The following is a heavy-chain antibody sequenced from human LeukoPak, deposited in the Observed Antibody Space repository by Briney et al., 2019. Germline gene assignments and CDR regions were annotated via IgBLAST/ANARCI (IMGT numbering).Heavy chain of an antibody. CDR3: AKDISGGNSETYIDY. CDR2: ILYDGR. D-gene: IGHD4-23*01. J-gene: IGHJ4*02. Sequence: GGSLRLSCAASGFTFSSNGIHWVRQAPGKGLEWVAFILYDGRYYADSVKGRFTISRDNSKNTLYLQMDSLRAEDTAVYYCAKDISGGNSETYIDYWGQGTLVTVSS. CDR1: GFTFSSNG. V-gene: IGHV3-30*02.